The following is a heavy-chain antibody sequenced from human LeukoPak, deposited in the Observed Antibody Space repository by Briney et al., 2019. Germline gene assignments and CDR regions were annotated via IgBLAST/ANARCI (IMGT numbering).Heavy chain of an antibody. D-gene: IGHD1-26*01. CDR1: GGSFSGYY. Sequence: SETLSLTCAVYGGSFSGYYWSWIRQPPGKGLEWIGEINHSGSTNYNPSLKSRVTISVDTSKNQFSLKLSSVTAADTAVYYCARGKWVLNWFDPWGEGTLVTVSS. CDR2: INHSGST. J-gene: IGHJ5*02. V-gene: IGHV4-34*01. CDR3: ARGKWVLNWFDP.